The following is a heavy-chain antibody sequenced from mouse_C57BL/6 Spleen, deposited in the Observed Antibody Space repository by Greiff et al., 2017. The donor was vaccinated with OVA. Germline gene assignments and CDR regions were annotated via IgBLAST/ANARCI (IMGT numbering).Heavy chain of an antibody. Sequence: EVQGVESGGDLVKPGGSLKLSCAASGFTFSSYGMSWVRQTPDKRLEWVATISSGGSYTYYPDSVKGRFTISRDNAKNTLYLQMSSLKSEDTAMYYCARGLTGNYYAMDYWGQGTSVTVSS. D-gene: IGHD4-1*01. V-gene: IGHV5-6*01. J-gene: IGHJ4*01. CDR2: ISSGGSYT. CDR3: ARGLTGNYYAMDY. CDR1: GFTFSSYG.